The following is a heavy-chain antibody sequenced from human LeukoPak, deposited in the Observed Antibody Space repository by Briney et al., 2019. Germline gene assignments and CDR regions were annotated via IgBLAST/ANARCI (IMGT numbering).Heavy chain of an antibody. CDR2: MKQDGIQK. CDR3: AKDDIAASATSSHFEY. V-gene: IGHV3-7*05. J-gene: IGHJ4*02. CDR1: GFTFSGYW. D-gene: IGHD6-13*01. Sequence: GGSLRLSCAASGFTFSGYWMTWVRQAPGKGLEWVANMKQDGIQKYYVDSVKGRFTISRDNAKNSVYLQMNSLRAEDSAVYYCAKDDIAASATSSHFEYWGQGALVTISS.